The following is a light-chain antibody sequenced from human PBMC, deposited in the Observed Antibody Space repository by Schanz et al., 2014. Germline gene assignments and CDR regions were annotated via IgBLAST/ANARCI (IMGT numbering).Light chain of an antibody. V-gene: IGKV3-11*01. CDR3: QQYGSSPYT. CDR2: GAS. J-gene: IGKJ2*01. CDR1: QSVSNY. Sequence: EIVLTQSPATLSLSPGERATLSCRASQSVSNYLAWYQQKPGQAPRLLIYGASTRATGIPARFSGSGSGTDFTLTIDSLEPEDFAVYYCQQYGSSPYTFGQGTKLEIK.